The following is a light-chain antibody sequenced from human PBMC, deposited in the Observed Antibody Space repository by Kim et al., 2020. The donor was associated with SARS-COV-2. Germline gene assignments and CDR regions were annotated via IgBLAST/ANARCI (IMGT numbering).Light chain of an antibody. V-gene: IGLV6-57*03. CDR2: DNK. CDR3: QSYNNGNQV. J-gene: IGLJ2*01. CDR1: SGSIANSD. Sequence: GKTVTISCTRNSGSIANSDVRWYQQRPSSATTIVIYDNKQRPSGVPDLFSGSIDSSSNSASLSISELWTEDEADYYCQSYNNGNQVFGGGTQLTVL.